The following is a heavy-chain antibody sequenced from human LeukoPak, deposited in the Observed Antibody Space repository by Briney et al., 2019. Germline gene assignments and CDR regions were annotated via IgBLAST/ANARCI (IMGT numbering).Heavy chain of an antibody. D-gene: IGHD1-1*01. J-gene: IGHJ4*02. Sequence: ASVKVSCNASGYTFTSYYMHWVRQAPGQGLEWMGWINPNSGGTNYAQKFQGRVAMTRDTSISTAYMELSSLRSDDTAICYCARLRAPVGKRSTPFNYWGQGTLVTVSS. CDR2: INPNSGGT. V-gene: IGHV1-2*02. CDR1: GYTFTSYY. CDR3: ARLRAPVGKRSTPFNY.